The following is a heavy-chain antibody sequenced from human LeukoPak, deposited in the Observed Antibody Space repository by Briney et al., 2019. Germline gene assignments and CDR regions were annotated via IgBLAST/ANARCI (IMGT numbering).Heavy chain of an antibody. J-gene: IGHJ4*02. CDR2: INHSGSFYCGGYT. Sequence: PSETLSLTCAVYGGSFSGYYWSWIRQPPGKGLEWIGEINHSGSFYCGGYTNYNQSFKSRVTISADTSKNQFSLKLTSVTAADTAVYYCARVVEGSDTSGYYLPYWGQGTLVTVSS. CDR1: GGSFSGYY. CDR3: ARVVEGSDTSGYYLPY. V-gene: IGHV4-34*01. D-gene: IGHD3-22*01.